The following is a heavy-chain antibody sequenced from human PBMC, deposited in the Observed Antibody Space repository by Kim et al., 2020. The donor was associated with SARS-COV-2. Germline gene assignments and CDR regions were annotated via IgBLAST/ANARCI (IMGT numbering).Heavy chain of an antibody. CDR3: AKDLQWLPPADYYGMDV. D-gene: IGHD6-19*01. Sequence: GGSLRLSCAASGFTFSSYGMHWVRQAPGKGLEWVAVISYDGSNKYYADSVKGRFTISRDNSKNTLYLQMNSLRAEDTAVYYCAKDLQWLPPADYYGMDVWGQGTTVTVSS. V-gene: IGHV3-30*18. CDR1: GFTFSSYG. J-gene: IGHJ6*02. CDR2: ISYDGSNK.